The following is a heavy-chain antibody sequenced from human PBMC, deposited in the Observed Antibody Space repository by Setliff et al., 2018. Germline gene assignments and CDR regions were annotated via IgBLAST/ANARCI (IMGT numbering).Heavy chain of an antibody. V-gene: IGHV1-18*01. CDR1: GYTFTSYG. D-gene: IGHD3-3*01. J-gene: IGHJ4*02. Sequence: ASVKVSCKASGYTFTSYGISWVRQAPGQGLEWMGWISAYIGNTNYAQKLQGRVTMTTDTSTSTAYMELRSLRSDDTAVYYCARRETYYNFWSGYYAYWGQGTLVTVSS. CDR2: ISAYIGNT. CDR3: ARRETYYNFWSGYYAY.